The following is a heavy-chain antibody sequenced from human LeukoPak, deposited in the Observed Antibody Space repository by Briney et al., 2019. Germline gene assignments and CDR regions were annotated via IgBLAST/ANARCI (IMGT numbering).Heavy chain of an antibody. Sequence: GRSLRLSCAASGFTFSTYWMHWVRHPPPKGLGWVSSISIDGNSTTSADSVKGRFTIPRDNAKNTLYLQMNSLRAEGTAAYYCVREYSSWSSRAFDIWGQGTMVTVSS. V-gene: IGHV3-74*01. D-gene: IGHD6-6*01. J-gene: IGHJ3*02. CDR2: ISIDGNST. CDR3: VREYSSWSSRAFDI. CDR1: GFTFSTYW.